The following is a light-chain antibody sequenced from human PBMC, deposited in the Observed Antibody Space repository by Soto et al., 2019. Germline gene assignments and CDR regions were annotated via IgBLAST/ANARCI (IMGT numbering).Light chain of an antibody. J-gene: IGLJ2*01. Sequence: QSVLTQPASVSGSPGQSITISCTGTGTDVGGYNYVSWYQHHPGKAPKLIILDVSNRPSGVSNRFSGSKSGSTASLTISGLQSEDEADYYCSSYTRSSTLVFGGGTKLTVL. CDR2: DVS. V-gene: IGLV2-14*03. CDR3: SSYTRSSTLV. CDR1: GTDVGGYNY.